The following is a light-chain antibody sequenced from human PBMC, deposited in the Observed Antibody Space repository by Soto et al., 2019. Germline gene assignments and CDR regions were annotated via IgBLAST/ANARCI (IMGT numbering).Light chain of an antibody. CDR3: QHYNSYSEA. CDR2: DAS. J-gene: IGKJ1*01. Sequence: DIQMTQSPSSLSASVGDRVTITCQASQNINNYLNWYQQKPGRAPKLLIYDASNLEAGVPSRFGGSGSGTEFTLTISSLQPDDFATYYCQHYNSYSEAFGQVTKVDSK. V-gene: IGKV1-33*01. CDR1: QNINNY.